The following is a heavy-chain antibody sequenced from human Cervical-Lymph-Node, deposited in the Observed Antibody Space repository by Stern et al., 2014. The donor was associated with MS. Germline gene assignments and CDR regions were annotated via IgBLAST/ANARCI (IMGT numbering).Heavy chain of an antibody. CDR2: IHYTGTT. D-gene: IGHD5-18*01. V-gene: IGHV4-39*01. J-gene: IGHJ4*02. CDR1: GGSISSSTYN. CDR3: SRQRAGYIYGIDN. Sequence: QLQLQESGPGLVKPSETLSLTCSVSGGSISSSTYNWAWIRQPPGNGLEWIGRIHYTGTTYYNPPLKGRVTISVDMSKNQFSLKLTSVTATETAVYYCSRQRAGYIYGIDNWGQGTLVTVSS.